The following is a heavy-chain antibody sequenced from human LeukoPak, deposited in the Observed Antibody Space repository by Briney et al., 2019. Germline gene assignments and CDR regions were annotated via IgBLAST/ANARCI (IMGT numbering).Heavy chain of an antibody. CDR1: GGTFSSYA. J-gene: IGHJ4*02. Sequence: GASVKVSCKASGGTFSSYAISWVRQAPGQGLEWMGRIIPILGIANYAQKFQGRVTITADKSTSTAYMELSSLRSEDTAVYYCARDRTENYFDYWGQGTLVTVSS. CDR2: IIPILGIA. CDR3: ARDRTENYFDY. V-gene: IGHV1-69*04.